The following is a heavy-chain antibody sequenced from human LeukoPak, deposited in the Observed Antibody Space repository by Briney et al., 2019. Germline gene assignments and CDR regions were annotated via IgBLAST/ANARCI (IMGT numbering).Heavy chain of an antibody. Sequence: GGSLRLSCAASGFTFSSYSMNWVRQAPGKGLEWVSSISSSSSYIYYADSVKGRFTISRDNAKNSLYLQMNSLRAEDTAVYYCARESLRVAGTYYYYGMDVWGQGTTVTVSS. V-gene: IGHV3-21*01. J-gene: IGHJ6*02. CDR1: GFTFSSYS. D-gene: IGHD6-19*01. CDR3: ARESLRVAGTYYYYGMDV. CDR2: ISSSSSYI.